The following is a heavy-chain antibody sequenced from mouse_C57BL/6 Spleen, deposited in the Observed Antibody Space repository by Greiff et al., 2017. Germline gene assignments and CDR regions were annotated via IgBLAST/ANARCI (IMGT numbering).Heavy chain of an antibody. CDR1: GYTFTSYG. Sequence: VKLMESGAELARPGASVKLSCKASGYTFTSYGISWVKQRTGQGLEWIGEIYPRSGNTYYNEKFKGKAPLTADKSSSTAYMELRSLTSEDSAVYFCARFTTVVEDYAMDYWGQGTSVTVSS. CDR3: ARFTTVVEDYAMDY. J-gene: IGHJ4*01. D-gene: IGHD1-1*01. V-gene: IGHV1-81*01. CDR2: IYPRSGNT.